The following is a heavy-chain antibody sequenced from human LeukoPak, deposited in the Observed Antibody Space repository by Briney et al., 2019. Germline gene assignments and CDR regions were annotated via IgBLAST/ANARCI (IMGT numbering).Heavy chain of an antibody. Sequence: ASVKVSCKASGYTFTGYYLHWVRQAPGQGLEWMRRINANSGGTDYAQKFQGRVTMTRDTSTTTAYMELSSLTSDDTAVYYCARVSVVPYWGQGTLVTVSS. D-gene: IGHD3-22*01. CDR2: INANSGGT. CDR3: ARVSVVPY. J-gene: IGHJ4*02. CDR1: GYTFTGYY. V-gene: IGHV1-2*02.